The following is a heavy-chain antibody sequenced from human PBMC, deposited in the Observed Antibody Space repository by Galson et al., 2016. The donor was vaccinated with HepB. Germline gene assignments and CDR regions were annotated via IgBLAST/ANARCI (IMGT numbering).Heavy chain of an antibody. V-gene: IGHV4-34*01. CDR1: NGSIRNYS. CDR2: INDSGGT. Sequence: SETLSLTCAVYNGSIRNYSWSWIRQPPGKGLEWIGEINDSGGTDYHPSLKGRVTISVDSSEIQFSLKLNSVTAADTAVYYCARGFYMSSWYFYWGQGTRVTLSS. J-gene: IGHJ4*02. CDR3: ARGFYMSSWYFY. D-gene: IGHD6-13*01.